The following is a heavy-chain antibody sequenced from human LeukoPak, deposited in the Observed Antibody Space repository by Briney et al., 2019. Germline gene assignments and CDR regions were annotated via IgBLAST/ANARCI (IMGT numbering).Heavy chain of an antibody. CDR2: VNPNSGGT. CDR3: ATHGDILTIFDY. V-gene: IGHV1-2*02. Sequence: ASVKVSCKASGYTFTGYYMHWVRQAPGQGLEWMGWVNPNSGGTNYAQKFQGRVTMTRDTSINSAYMELSRLRSDDTAVYYCATHGDILTIFDYWGQGTLVTVSS. CDR1: GYTFTGYY. D-gene: IGHD3-9*01. J-gene: IGHJ4*02.